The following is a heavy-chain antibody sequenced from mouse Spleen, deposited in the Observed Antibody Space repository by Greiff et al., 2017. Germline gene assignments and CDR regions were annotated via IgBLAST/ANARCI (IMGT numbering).Heavy chain of an antibody. CDR2: ISSGGSYT. J-gene: IGHJ3*01. Sequence: EVKLQESGGGLVKPGGSLKLSCAASGFTFSSYAMSWVRQSPEKRLEWVAEISSGGSYTYYPDTVTGRFTISRDNAKNTLYLEMSSLRSEDTAMYYCARDRRFAYWGQGTLVTVSA. V-gene: IGHV5-9-4*01. CDR1: GFTFSSYA. CDR3: ARDRRFAY.